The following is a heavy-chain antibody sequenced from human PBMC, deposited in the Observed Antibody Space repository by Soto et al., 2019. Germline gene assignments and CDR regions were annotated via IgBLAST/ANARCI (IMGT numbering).Heavy chain of an antibody. D-gene: IGHD3-10*01. J-gene: IGHJ6*02. CDR1: GGSFSGYY. CDR3: ASSLTGSKYYYYGMDV. CDR2: INHSGST. V-gene: IGHV4-34*01. Sequence: SETLSLTCAVYGGSFSGYYCSWIRQPPGKGLEWIGEINHSGSTNYNPSLKSRVTISVDTSKNQFSLKLSSVTAADTAVYYCASSLTGSKYYYYGMDVWGQGTTVTVSS.